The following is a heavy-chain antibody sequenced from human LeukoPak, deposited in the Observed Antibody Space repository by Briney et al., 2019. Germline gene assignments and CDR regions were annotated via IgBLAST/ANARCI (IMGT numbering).Heavy chain of an antibody. J-gene: IGHJ4*02. Sequence: GASVKVSCKASGYTFTSYGISWVRQAPGQGLEWMGWISAYNGNTNYAQKLQGRVTMTTDTSTSTAYMELRSLRSDDTAVYYCVRVLVGATTNYFDYWGQGTLVTVSS. V-gene: IGHV1-18*01. CDR1: GYTFTSYG. D-gene: IGHD1-26*01. CDR3: VRVLVGATTNYFDY. CDR2: ISAYNGNT.